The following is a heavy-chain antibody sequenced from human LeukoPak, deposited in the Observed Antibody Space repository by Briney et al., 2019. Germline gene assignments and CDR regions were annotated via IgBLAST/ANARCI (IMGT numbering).Heavy chain of an antibody. CDR3: TTDRFMVRGVPTNWFDP. CDR2: IKRKTDGGTT. V-gene: IGHV3-15*01. D-gene: IGHD3-10*01. Sequence: PGGSLRLSCAASGLTFSDAWMSWVRQAPGKGLEWVGRIKRKTDGGTTDYAAPVKGRFTISRDDSKNTLYLQMNSLKTEDTAVYYCTTDRFMVRGVPTNWFDPWGQGTLVTVSS. J-gene: IGHJ5*02. CDR1: GLTFSDAW.